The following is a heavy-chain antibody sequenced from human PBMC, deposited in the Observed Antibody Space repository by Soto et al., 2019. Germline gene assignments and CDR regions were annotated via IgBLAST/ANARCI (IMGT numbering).Heavy chain of an antibody. CDR3: ARGSTYSGLDV. V-gene: IGHV3-13*05. Sequence: GSQRLSCVASGFTFSSYDMHWVRQATGKGLEWVSAIGTAGAPYYPGSVKGRFTISRENAKNSLYLQMNSLRDGDTAVYYCARGSTYSGLDVWGQGTTVTVSS. CDR1: GFTFSSYD. J-gene: IGHJ6*02. CDR2: IGTAGAP.